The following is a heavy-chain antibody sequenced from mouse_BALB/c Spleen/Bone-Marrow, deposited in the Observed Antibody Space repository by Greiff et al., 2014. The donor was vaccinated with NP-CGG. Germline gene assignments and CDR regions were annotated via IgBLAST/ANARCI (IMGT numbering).Heavy chain of an antibody. V-gene: IGHV1S81*02. CDR3: SRGRRDALDY. CDR2: INPSNGGT. J-gene: IGHJ4*01. CDR1: GYTFTSYY. Sequence: VQLKESGAELVKPGASVKLSCKASGYTFTSYYMYWVKQRPGQGLEWFGEINPSNGGTNFNEKFKNKATLTVDKSSSTAYMQLSSLTSEDSAVYYCSRGRRDALDYWGQGTSVTVSS.